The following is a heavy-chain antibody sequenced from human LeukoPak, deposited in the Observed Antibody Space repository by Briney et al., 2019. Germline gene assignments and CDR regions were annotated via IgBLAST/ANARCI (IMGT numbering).Heavy chain of an antibody. CDR3: ARDPSTLTIRDNY. Sequence: PGGSLRLSCEASIVSFDLYGMTWIRQAPGKGLEWISTISGSGTNKHYADSVKGRFTISRDNSKNMVYLEMNSLRAEDTARYYCARDPSTLTIRDNYWGRGTLVTVSS. D-gene: IGHD5-24*01. CDR1: IVSFDLYG. V-gene: IGHV3-23*01. CDR2: ISGSGTNK. J-gene: IGHJ4*02.